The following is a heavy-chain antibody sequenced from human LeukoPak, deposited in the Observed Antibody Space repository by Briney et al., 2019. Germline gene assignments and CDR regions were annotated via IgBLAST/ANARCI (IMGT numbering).Heavy chain of an antibody. CDR2: INPNSGGT. D-gene: IGHD3-16*01. Sequence: ASVKVSCKASGYTFTGYYMHWVRQAPGQGLEWMGWINPNSGGTNYAQKFQGRVTMTRDTSISTAYMELGRLRSDDTAVYYCARDISFGGRGNWFDPWGQGTLVTVSS. CDR1: GYTFTGYY. CDR3: ARDISFGGRGNWFDP. J-gene: IGHJ5*02. V-gene: IGHV1-2*02.